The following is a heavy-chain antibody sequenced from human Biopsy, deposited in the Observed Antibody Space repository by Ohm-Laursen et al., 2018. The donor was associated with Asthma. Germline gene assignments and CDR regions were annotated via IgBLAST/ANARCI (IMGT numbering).Heavy chain of an antibody. CDR3: ARDEGIVGATPDDAPYYYYYGMDV. V-gene: IGHV1-69*13. CDR2: IIPIFGTA. D-gene: IGHD1-26*01. CDR1: GGTFSSYA. J-gene: IGHJ6*02. Sequence: ASVKVSCNASGGTFSSYAISWVRQAPGQGLEWMGGIIPIFGTANYAQKFQGRVTITADESTSTAYMELSSLRSEDTAVYYCARDEGIVGATPDDAPYYYYYGMDVWGQGTTVTVSS.